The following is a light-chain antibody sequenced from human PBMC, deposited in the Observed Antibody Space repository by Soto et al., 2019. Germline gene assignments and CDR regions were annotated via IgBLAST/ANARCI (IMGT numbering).Light chain of an antibody. CDR1: QSVSSY. V-gene: IGKV3-11*01. CDR2: DAS. J-gene: IGKJ4*01. Sequence: EIVLTQSPGTLSLSPGERATLSCRASQSVSSYFAWYQQKPGQAPRLLIYDASNRATGIPARFSGSGSGTDFNLTISSLEPEDFAVYYCQQRAKWVTFGRGTKV. CDR3: QQRAKWVT.